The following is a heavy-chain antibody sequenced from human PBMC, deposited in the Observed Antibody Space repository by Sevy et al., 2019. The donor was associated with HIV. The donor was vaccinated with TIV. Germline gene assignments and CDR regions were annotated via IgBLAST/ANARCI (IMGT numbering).Heavy chain of an antibody. D-gene: IGHD3-22*01. J-gene: IGHJ4*02. CDR3: ASHNYSDRSGYYYPVWFDY. Sequence: SETLSLTCTVSSGSISSSTYHWAWIRQPPGKGLEWIGSIFYSGSPYYNPSLQSRLTISVDTSKNQFSLKLSSVTAADTAVYYCASHNYSDRSGYYYPVWFDYWGRGTLVTVSS. CDR1: SGSISSSTYH. CDR2: IFYSGSP. V-gene: IGHV4-39*01.